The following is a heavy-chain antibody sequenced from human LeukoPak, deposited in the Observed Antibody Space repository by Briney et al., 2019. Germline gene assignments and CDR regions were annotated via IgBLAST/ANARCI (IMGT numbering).Heavy chain of an antibody. V-gene: IGHV3-11*05. CDR2: ISSSSGNT. D-gene: IGHD3-3*01. CDR3: ARGEYYEEGVGFNYYYYGMDV. Sequence: GSLRLSCTASGFTFSDYYMSWIRQAPGKGLEWVSYISSSSGNTNYANSVKGRFTITRDNAKNSLYLQMNSLRAEDTAVYYCARGEYYEEGVGFNYYYYGMDVWGQGTTVTVSS. J-gene: IGHJ6*02. CDR1: GFTFSDYY.